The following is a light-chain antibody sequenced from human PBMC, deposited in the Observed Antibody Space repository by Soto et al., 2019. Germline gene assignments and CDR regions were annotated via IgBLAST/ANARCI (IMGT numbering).Light chain of an antibody. CDR3: QQRSNWPSIT. Sequence: EIVLTQSPGTLSLSPGERATLSCRASQSVSSSYLAWYQQKPGQAPRLLIYDASNRATGIPARFSGSGSGTDFTLTINSLGPEDSAVYYCQQRSNWPSITFGQGTRLEIK. CDR1: QSVSSSY. V-gene: IGKV3D-20*02. J-gene: IGKJ5*01. CDR2: DAS.